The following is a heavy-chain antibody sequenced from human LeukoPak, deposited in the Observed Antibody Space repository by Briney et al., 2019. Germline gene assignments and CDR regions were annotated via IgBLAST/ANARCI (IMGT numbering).Heavy chain of an antibody. CDR2: IYYSGST. D-gene: IGHD3-3*01. Sequence: SETLSLTCTVSGGSISSSSYYWGWIRQPPGKGLEWIGSIYYSGSTYYNPSLKSRVTISVDTSKNQFSLKLSSVTAADTAVYYCATARPLYYDFWSGFPGNWFDPWGQGTLGIVSS. CDR3: ATARPLYYDFWSGFPGNWFDP. J-gene: IGHJ5*02. V-gene: IGHV4-39*01. CDR1: GGSISSSSYY.